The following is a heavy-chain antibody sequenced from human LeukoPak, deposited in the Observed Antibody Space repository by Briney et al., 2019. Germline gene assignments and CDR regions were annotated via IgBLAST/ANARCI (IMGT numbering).Heavy chain of an antibody. CDR1: GDSISSDDYY. CDR3: ARVGSSYGYSGYFDY. CDR2: FSASGNS. Sequence: SETLSLTCTVSGDSISSDDYYWSWIRQPAGKGLEWIGRFSASGNSNYNPSLKSRLTISVDTSKNQFSLKLTSVTAADTAVYYCARVGSSYGYSGYFDYWGQGTLVTVSS. V-gene: IGHV4-61*02. D-gene: IGHD5-18*01. J-gene: IGHJ4*02.